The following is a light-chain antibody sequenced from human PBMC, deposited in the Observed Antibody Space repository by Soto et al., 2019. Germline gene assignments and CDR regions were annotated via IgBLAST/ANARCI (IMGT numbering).Light chain of an antibody. CDR3: CSYAGSRTPYV. J-gene: IGLJ1*01. CDR2: EGS. V-gene: IGLV2-23*01. Sequence: QSVLTQPASVSGSPGQSITISCTGTGSDVGSYNLVSWYQQHPGKAPRLMIYEGSKRPSGVSNRFSGSKSGNTASLTISGLQAEDESDYYCCSYAGSRTPYVFGTGTKLTVL. CDR1: GSDVGSYNL.